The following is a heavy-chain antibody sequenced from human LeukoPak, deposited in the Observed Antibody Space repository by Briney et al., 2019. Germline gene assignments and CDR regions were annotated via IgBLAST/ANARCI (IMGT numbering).Heavy chain of an antibody. V-gene: IGHV3-23*01. CDR2: ISGRGGGT. J-gene: IGHJ4*02. CDR1: GFTFSNYA. CDR3: AKDLRGDYYFDY. D-gene: IGHD3-16*01. Sequence: PGGSLRLSCAASGFTFSNYAMRCVRQAPGKGLEWVSDISGRGGGTYYADSVKGRFTISRDNSKNTLYLQMSSLRAEDTAVYYCAKDLRGDYYFDYWGQGTLVTVSS.